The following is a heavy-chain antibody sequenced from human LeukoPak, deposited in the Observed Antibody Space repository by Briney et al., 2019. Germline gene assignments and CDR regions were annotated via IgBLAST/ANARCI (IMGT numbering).Heavy chain of an antibody. CDR3: ARHYYYGSGSYYIPYFDY. J-gene: IGHJ4*02. V-gene: IGHV1-69*15. CDR2: IIPIFGTA. D-gene: IGHD3-10*01. CDR1: GGTFSSYA. Sequence: SVKVSCKASGGTFSSYAISWVRQAPGQGLEWMGRIIPIFGTANYAQKFQGRVTITSDESTSTAYMELSSLRSEDTAVYYCARHYYYGSGSYYIPYFDYWGQGTLVTVSS.